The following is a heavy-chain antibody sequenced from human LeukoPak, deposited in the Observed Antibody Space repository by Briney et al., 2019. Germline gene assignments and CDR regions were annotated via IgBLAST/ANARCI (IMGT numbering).Heavy chain of an antibody. J-gene: IGHJ4*02. V-gene: IGHV4-34*01. CDR1: GGSFSGYY. CDR3: ARESGGMQFFGVVIRVAYFDY. D-gene: IGHD3-3*01. CDR2: INHSGST. Sequence: SETLSLTCAVYGGSFSGYYWSWIRQPPGKGLEWIGEINHSGSTNYNPSLKSRVTISVDTSKNQFSLKLSSVTAADTAVYYCARESGGMQFFGVVIRVAYFDYWGQGTLVTVSS.